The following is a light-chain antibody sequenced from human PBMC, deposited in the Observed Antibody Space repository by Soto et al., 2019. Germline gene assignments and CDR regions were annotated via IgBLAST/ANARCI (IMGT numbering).Light chain of an antibody. CDR1: QTINKW. CDR2: DAS. Sequence: DIQMTQSPSTLSASVGARVTITCRPSQTINKWLAWYQQKPGKAPQLLISDASSLQNGVPSRFSGSGSGTEFTLTISSLQPDDFATYYCQQYNSYSTFGQGTKVDIK. V-gene: IGKV1-5*01. CDR3: QQYNSYST. J-gene: IGKJ1*01.